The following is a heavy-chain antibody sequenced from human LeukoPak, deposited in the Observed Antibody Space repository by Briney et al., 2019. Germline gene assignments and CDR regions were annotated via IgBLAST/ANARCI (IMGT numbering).Heavy chain of an antibody. Sequence: PGGSLRLSCAASGFTFSSYSMNWVRQAPGKGLEWVSYISSSSSTIYYADSVKGRFTISRDNAKNSLYLQMNSLRAEDTAVYYCARAVQAIFDYWGQGTLVTVSS. CDR1: GFTFSSYS. V-gene: IGHV3-48*01. CDR2: ISSSSSTI. J-gene: IGHJ4*02. D-gene: IGHD1-1*01. CDR3: ARAVQAIFDY.